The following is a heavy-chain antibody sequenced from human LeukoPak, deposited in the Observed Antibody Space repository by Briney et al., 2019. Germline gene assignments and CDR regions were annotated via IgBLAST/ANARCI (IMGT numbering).Heavy chain of an antibody. CDR1: GFTFDDYA. CDR2: ISWNSGSI. J-gene: IGHJ4*02. CDR3: AKDTVASSGYYIIVGDGYFDY. V-gene: IGHV3-9*01. Sequence: GGSLRLSCAASGFTFDDYAMHWVRQAPGKGLEWVSGISWNSGSIGYADSVKGRFTISRDNAKNSLYLQMNSLRAEDTALYYCAKDTVASSGYYIIVGDGYFDYWGQGTLVTVSS. D-gene: IGHD3-22*01.